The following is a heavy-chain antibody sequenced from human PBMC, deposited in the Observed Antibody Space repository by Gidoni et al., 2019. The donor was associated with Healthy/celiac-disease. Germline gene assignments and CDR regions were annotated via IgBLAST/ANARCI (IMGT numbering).Heavy chain of an antibody. D-gene: IGHD3-10*01. V-gene: IGHV3-33*01. CDR3: ARVWVRGVIDYYFDY. Sequence: QVQLVESGGGVVQPGRSLRLSCAASGFTFSSYGMHWVRQAPGKGLEWVAVIWYYGSNKYYADSVKGRFTISRDNSKNTLYLQMNSLRAEGTAVYYCARVWVRGVIDYYFDYWGQGTLVTVSS. CDR1: GFTFSSYG. J-gene: IGHJ4*02. CDR2: IWYYGSNK.